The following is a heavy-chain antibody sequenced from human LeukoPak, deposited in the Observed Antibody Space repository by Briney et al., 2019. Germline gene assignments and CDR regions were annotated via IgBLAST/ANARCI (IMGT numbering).Heavy chain of an antibody. CDR1: GFTFSSYG. CDR3: AKDHRGYCSSTSCYGIDP. J-gene: IGHJ5*02. Sequence: GRSLRLSCAASGFTFSSYGMHWVRQAPGKGLEWVAFIRYDGSNKYYADSVKGRFTISRDNSKNTLYLQMNSLRAEDTAVYYCAKDHRGYCSSTSCYGIDPWGQGTLVTVSS. CDR2: IRYDGSNK. D-gene: IGHD2-2*01. V-gene: IGHV3-30*02.